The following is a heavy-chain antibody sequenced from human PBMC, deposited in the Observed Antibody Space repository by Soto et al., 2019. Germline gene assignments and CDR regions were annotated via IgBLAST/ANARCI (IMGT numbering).Heavy chain of an antibody. D-gene: IGHD6-19*01. V-gene: IGHV4-39*01. CDR1: GGSISSSSYY. J-gene: IGHJ4*02. Sequence: SETLSLTCTVSGGSISSSSYYWGWIRQPPGKGLEWIGSIYYSGSTYYNPSLKSRVTISVDTSKNQFSLKLSSVTAADTAVYYCARTHSSGPEALYYFDYWGQGTLVTVSS. CDR3: ARTHSSGPEALYYFDY. CDR2: IYYSGST.